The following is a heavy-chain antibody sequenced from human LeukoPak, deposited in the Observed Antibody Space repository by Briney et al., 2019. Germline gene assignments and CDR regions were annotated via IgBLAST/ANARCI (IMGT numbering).Heavy chain of an antibody. CDR3: AKKYGQIPSFDY. CDR1: GFTFSRNA. J-gene: IGHJ4*02. V-gene: IGHV3-23*01. Sequence: GGSLRLSCAASGFTFSRNAMSWVRQAPGKGPEWVSGITGSGGSTDSADSVKGRFTISRDNSKNTLYLQMNSLRVEDTAVYYCAKKYGQIPSFDYWGQGTLVTVSS. D-gene: IGHD2-2*01. CDR2: ITGSGGST.